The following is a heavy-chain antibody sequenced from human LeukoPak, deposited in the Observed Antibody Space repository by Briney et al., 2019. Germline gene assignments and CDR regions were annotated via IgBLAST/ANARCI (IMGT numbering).Heavy chain of an antibody. Sequence: GGSLRLSCAASGFTFSNYVMTRVPQAPGKGLEWVSVITGSGGNTYYADSVKGRFTISRDNSKSTLYLQMNSLRAEDTDVYYCAKNSLYGDYIDYWGQGTRVTVSS. V-gene: IGHV3-23*01. CDR1: GFTFSNYV. J-gene: IGHJ4*02. D-gene: IGHD4-17*01. CDR2: ITGSGGNT. CDR3: AKNSLYGDYIDY.